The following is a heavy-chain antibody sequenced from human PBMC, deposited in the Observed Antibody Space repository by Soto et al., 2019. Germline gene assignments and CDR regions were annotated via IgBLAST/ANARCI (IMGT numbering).Heavy chain of an antibody. Sequence: QLQLQESGPGLVKPSETLSLTCTVSGGSISSSGYYWGWIRQPPGKGLEWIGSIYYSGSTYYNPSLKSRDTISVDTSKITFSLKLSSVTSAATAVYDWARHQFERVGVAAAAVDYWGQGTLVTVSS. D-gene: IGHD6-13*01. CDR2: IYYSGST. CDR1: GGSISSSGYY. J-gene: IGHJ4*02. CDR3: ARHQFERVGVAAAAVDY. V-gene: IGHV4-39*01.